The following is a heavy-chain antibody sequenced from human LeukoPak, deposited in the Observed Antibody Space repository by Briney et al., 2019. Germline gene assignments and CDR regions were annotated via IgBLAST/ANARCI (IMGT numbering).Heavy chain of an antibody. J-gene: IGHJ4*02. D-gene: IGHD4-17*01. CDR3: ARDTSVTTVSDYFDY. Sequence: ASVKVSCKASGYTFTSYGISWVRQAPGQGLEWMGWISAYNGNTNYAQKLQGRVTMTTDTSTSTAYMELRGLRSDDTAVYYCARDTSVTTVSDYFDYWGQGTLVTVSS. CDR2: ISAYNGNT. CDR1: GYTFTSYG. V-gene: IGHV1-18*01.